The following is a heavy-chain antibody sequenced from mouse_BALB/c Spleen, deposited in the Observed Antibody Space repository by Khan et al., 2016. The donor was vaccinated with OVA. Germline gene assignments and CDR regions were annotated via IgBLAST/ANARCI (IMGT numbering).Heavy chain of an antibody. CDR1: GYTFTNYG. V-gene: IGHV9-3-1*01. CDR2: INTYTGEP. D-gene: IGHD6-1*01. J-gene: IGHJ1*01. CDR3: ARSASYWFFDV. Sequence: IQLVQSGPELKKPGETVKISCKASGYTFTNYGMNWVKQAPGKGLKWMGWINTYTGEPTYADDFKGRFAFSLETSANTAYLQINNLKNEDTATYFGARSASYWFFDVWGAGTTVTVSS.